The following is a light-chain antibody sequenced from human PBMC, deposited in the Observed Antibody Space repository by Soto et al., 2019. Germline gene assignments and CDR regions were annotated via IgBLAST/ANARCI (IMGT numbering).Light chain of an antibody. CDR1: QSLSNF. V-gene: IGKV3-11*01. CDR2: DAS. Sequence: EIVLTQSPATLSLSPGERATLSCRASQSLSNFLAWYQQQPGQAPRLLIYDASNRATGIPVRFSGSGSGTDFTLTISSLEPEDFAAYYCQQRSNLFTFGPGTTVEIK. CDR3: QQRSNLFT. J-gene: IGKJ3*01.